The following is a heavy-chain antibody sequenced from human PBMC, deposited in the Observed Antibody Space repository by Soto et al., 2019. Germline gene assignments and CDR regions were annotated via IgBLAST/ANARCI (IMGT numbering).Heavy chain of an antibody. CDR3: ARLDAPGDRAFAI. CDR2: IRDKGNNYAT. J-gene: IGHJ3*02. V-gene: IGHV3-73*01. Sequence: EVQLVESGGGLVQPGGSLKLSCAASGFTFSGSAIHWVRQASGKGLEWVARIRDKGNNYATAYAASVKGRFTISRDDSKNTAFLQMNSLSTEDTAVYYCARLDAPGDRAFAIWGQGTMVTVSS. CDR1: GFTFSGSA.